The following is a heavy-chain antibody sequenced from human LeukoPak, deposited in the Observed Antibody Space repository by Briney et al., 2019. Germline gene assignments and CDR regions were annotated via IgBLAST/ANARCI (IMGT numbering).Heavy chain of an antibody. CDR3: ARHQPTARAVDP. D-gene: IGHD4-17*01. V-gene: IGHV4-59*08. CDR2: IYYSGST. J-gene: IGHJ5*02. CDR1: GGSISSYY. Sequence: SETLSLTCTVSGGSISSYYWSWIRQPPGKGLEWIGYIYYSGSTNYNPSLKSRVTISVDTSKNQFSLKLSSVTAADTAVYYCARHQPTARAVDPWGQGTLVTVSS.